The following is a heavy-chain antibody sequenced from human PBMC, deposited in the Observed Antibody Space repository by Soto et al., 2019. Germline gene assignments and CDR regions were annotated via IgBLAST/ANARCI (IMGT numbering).Heavy chain of an antibody. CDR3: ARDRTTQLVQEYFDY. CDR1: GFTFSSYG. Sequence: GGSLRLSCAASGFTFSSYGMHWVRQAPGKGLEWVAVIWYDGSNKYYADSVKGRFTISRDNSKNTLYLQMNSLRAEDTAVYYCARDRTTQLVQEYFDYWGQGTLVTVSS. CDR2: IWYDGSNK. V-gene: IGHV3-33*01. J-gene: IGHJ4*02. D-gene: IGHD6-13*01.